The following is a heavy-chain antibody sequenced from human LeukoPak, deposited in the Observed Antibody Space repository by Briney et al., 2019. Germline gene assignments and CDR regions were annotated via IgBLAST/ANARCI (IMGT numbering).Heavy chain of an antibody. J-gene: IGHJ2*01. D-gene: IGHD4-17*01. CDR1: GFTFSSYE. CDR2: ISSSGSTI. Sequence: GGSLRLSCAASGFTFSSYEMNWVRQAPGNGLAWDSYISSSGSTIYYADSVKGRFTISRDNAKNSLYLQMNSLRAEDTAVYYCARSYGDYDWYFDLWGRGTLVTVSS. V-gene: IGHV3-48*03. CDR3: ARSYGDYDWYFDL.